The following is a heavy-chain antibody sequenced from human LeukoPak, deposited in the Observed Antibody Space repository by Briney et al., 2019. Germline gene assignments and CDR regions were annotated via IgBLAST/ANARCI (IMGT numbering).Heavy chain of an antibody. Sequence: GASVKVSCKASGYTFIDYCMHWVRQASGQGFEWLSCINLNSSGTHYVQEFQGRVTMTRDTSISTAHMEMDGLRYDDTAVYYCTRGGDDEGPNYFDYWGQGTLVTVSS. J-gene: IGHJ4*02. V-gene: IGHV1-2*02. CDR3: TRGGDDEGPNYFDY. CDR2: INLNSSGT. CDR1: GYTFIDYC. D-gene: IGHD3-10*01.